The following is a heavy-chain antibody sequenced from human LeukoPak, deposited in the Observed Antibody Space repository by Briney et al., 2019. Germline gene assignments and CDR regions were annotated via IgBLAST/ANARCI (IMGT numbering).Heavy chain of an antibody. Sequence: PSETLSLTCTVSGGSISSYYWSWIRQPPGKGLEWIGYIYYSGSTNHKPSLKSRVTISVDTSKNQFSLKLSSVTAADTAVYYCARGGYYGSGNDFRFDPWGQGTLVTVSS. CDR3: ARGGYYGSGNDFRFDP. V-gene: IGHV4-59*01. CDR2: IYYSGST. CDR1: GGSISSYY. J-gene: IGHJ5*02. D-gene: IGHD3-10*01.